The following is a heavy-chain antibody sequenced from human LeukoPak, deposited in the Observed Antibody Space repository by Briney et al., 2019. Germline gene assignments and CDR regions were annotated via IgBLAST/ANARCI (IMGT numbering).Heavy chain of an antibody. J-gene: IGHJ3*02. CDR2: INPSGGST. CDR3: ARVRYSSSEGPHDAFDI. CDR1: GYTFTSYY. V-gene: IGHV1-46*01. Sequence: GASVTVSCKASGYTFTSYYMHWVRQAPGQGLEWMGIINPSGGSTSYAQKFQGRVTMTRDTSTSTVYMELSSLRSEDTAVYYCARVRYSSSEGPHDAFDIWGQGTMVTVSS. D-gene: IGHD6-6*01.